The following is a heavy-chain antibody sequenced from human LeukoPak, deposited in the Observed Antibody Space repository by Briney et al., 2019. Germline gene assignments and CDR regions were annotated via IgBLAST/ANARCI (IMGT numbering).Heavy chain of an antibody. Sequence: PSETLSLTCTVSGGSISSYYWSWIRQPPGKGLEWIGYIYYSGSTNYNPSLGRRVTISIDTSKNPFSLRLSSLTAADTAVYYCARDPGRQTTAHNWFDPWGQGTLVTVSS. CDR1: GGSISSYY. CDR3: ARDPGRQTTAHNWFDP. V-gene: IGHV4-59*01. CDR2: IYYSGST. D-gene: IGHD4-11*01. J-gene: IGHJ5*02.